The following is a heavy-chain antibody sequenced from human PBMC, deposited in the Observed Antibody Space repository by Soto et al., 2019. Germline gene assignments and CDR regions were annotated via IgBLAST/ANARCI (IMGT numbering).Heavy chain of an antibody. D-gene: IGHD6-6*01. CDR2: ISAYNGNT. V-gene: IGHV1-18*04. Sequence: GASVKVSCKASGYTFTSYGISWVRQAPGQGLEWMGWISAYNGNTNYAQKLQGRVTMTTDTSTSTAYMELRSLRSDDTAVYYCARLGVPGRAARQSRWFDPWGQGTLVTVSS. J-gene: IGHJ5*02. CDR1: GYTFTSYG. CDR3: ARLGVPGRAARQSRWFDP.